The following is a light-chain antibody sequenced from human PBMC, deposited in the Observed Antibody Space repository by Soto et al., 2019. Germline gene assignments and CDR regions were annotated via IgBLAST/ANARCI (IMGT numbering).Light chain of an antibody. CDR3: QQYGSSPDT. CDR1: QSVSSSY. J-gene: IGKJ2*01. Sequence: EIVLTQSPGTLSLSPGERATLSCRASQSVSSSYLAWYQQKPGQAPRLLIYGVSSRATGIPDRFSGSGSGADFTLTISTLEPEDFAVYYCQQYGSSPDTFGQGTKLEI. CDR2: GVS. V-gene: IGKV3-20*01.